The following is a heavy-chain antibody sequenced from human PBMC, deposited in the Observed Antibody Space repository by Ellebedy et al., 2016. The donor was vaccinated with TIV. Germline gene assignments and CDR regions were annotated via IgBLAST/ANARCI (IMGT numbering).Heavy chain of an antibody. D-gene: IGHD5-18*01. CDR2: IIPIFGTA. CDR3: ARVGYSYGYYFDY. J-gene: IGHJ4*02. CDR1: GGTFSSYA. Sequence: SVKVSXKASGGTFSSYAISWVRQAPGQGLEWMGGIIPIFGTANYAQKFQGRVTITADESTSTAYMELSSLRSEDTAVYYCARVGYSYGYYFDYWGQGTLVTVSS. V-gene: IGHV1-69*13.